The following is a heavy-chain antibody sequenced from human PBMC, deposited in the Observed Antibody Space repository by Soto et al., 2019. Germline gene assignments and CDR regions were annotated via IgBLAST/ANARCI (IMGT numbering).Heavy chain of an antibody. CDR3: ARRSAMSTFGGVSA. Sequence: SETLSLTCAVYGGSFSGYYWSWIRQPPGKGLEWIGEINHSGSTNYNPSLKSRVTISVDTSKNKFSLRLKSVTAADTAIYYCARRSAMSTFGGVSAWGPGTLVTVSS. CDR1: GGSFSGYY. D-gene: IGHD3-16*01. V-gene: IGHV4-34*01. CDR2: INHSGST. J-gene: IGHJ4*02.